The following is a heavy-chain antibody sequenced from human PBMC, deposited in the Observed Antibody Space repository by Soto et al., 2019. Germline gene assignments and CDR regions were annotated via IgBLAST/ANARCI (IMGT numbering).Heavy chain of an antibody. CDR1: GYSFTSYW. CDR2: IDPGDSYT. D-gene: IGHD2-2*02. V-gene: IGHV5-10-1*01. Sequence: GESLKISCKGSGYSFTSYWISWVRQMPGKGLEWMGRIDPGDSYTNYSPSFQGHVTISADKSISTAYLQWSSLKASDTAMYYCARERIVVVPAAVHYYYYGMDVWGQGTTVTVSS. CDR3: ARERIVVVPAAVHYYYYGMDV. J-gene: IGHJ6*02.